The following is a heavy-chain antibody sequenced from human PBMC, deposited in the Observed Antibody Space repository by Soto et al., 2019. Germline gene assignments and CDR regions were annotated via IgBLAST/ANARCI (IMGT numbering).Heavy chain of an antibody. CDR2: IYYSGST. Sequence: PSETLSLTCTVSGGSISSYYWSWIRQPPGKGLEWIGYIYYSGSTNYNPSLKSRVTISVDTSKNQFSLKLSSVTAADTAVYYCARAQFYNWNDGYNWFDPRGQGTLVTVSS. V-gene: IGHV4-59*08. CDR1: GGSISSYY. J-gene: IGHJ5*02. D-gene: IGHD1-1*01. CDR3: ARAQFYNWNDGYNWFDP.